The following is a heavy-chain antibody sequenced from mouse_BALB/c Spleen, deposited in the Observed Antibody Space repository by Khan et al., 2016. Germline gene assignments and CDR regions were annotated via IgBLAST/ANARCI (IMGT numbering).Heavy chain of an antibody. CDR2: ILPGSGST. CDR1: GYTFSRYW. Sequence: QVQLQQSGAELMKPGASVKISCKATGYTFSRYWIEWVKERPGHGLEWIGEILPGSGSTDYNEKSKGKATFNAEKSSNTAYIQPSGLTSEDSAVYYCARGAYWGQGTLVTVSA. V-gene: IGHV1-9*01. CDR3: ARGAY. J-gene: IGHJ3*01.